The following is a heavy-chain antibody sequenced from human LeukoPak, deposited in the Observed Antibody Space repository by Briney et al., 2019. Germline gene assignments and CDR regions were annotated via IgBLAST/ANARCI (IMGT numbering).Heavy chain of an antibody. CDR1: GGSISSGGYS. J-gene: IGHJ3*02. D-gene: IGHD6-13*01. CDR3: AREGSSWYPAPSDAFDI. CDR2: IYYSGST. V-gene: IGHV4-61*08. Sequence: PSETLSLTCAVSGGSISSGGYSWSWIRQPPGKGLEWIGYIYYSGSTNYNPSLKSRVTISVDTSKNQFSLKLSSVTAADTAVYYCAREGSSWYPAPSDAFDIWGQGTMVTVSS.